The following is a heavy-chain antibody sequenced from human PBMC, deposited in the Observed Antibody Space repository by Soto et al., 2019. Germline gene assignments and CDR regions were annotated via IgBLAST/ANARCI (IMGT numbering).Heavy chain of an antibody. CDR3: TRENIENSDGLYDALDI. Sequence: ASVKVSCKTSGYTFIDYYTHWVRQAPGQELEWMGWMNPKSGGAYFTQKFQGRVTLTRDTSIGTAYIEVNSLTCDDTAVYFCTRENIENSDGLYDALDIWGQGTTVTVSS. D-gene: IGHD5-18*01. CDR1: GYTFIDYY. J-gene: IGHJ3*02. V-gene: IGHV1-2*02. CDR2: MNPKSGGA.